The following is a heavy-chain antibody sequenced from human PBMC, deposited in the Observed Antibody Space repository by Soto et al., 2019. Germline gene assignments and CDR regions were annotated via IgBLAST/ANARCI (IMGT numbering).Heavy chain of an antibody. V-gene: IGHV3-33*01. CDR1: GFTFSKYG. J-gene: IGHJ4*02. Sequence: QVQLVESGGGVVQPGRSLRLSCAASGFTFSKYGMHWVRQAPGKGLEWVAVIWHDGSNKFYGDSVKGRFTISRDNYKNTLYLQINSLRVEETAGYYCAREDILSGLGLEYWGQGTLVTVSS. CDR2: IWHDGSNK. CDR3: AREDILSGLGLEY. D-gene: IGHD3-9*01.